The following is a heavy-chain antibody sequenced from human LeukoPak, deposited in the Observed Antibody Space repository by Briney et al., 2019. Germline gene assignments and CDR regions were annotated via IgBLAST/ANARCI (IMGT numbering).Heavy chain of an antibody. V-gene: IGHV3-30-3*01. CDR3: ARGRVPAVGSWYIRGAFDI. CDR1: GFTFSSYA. CDR2: ISYDGSNK. J-gene: IGHJ3*02. D-gene: IGHD2-2*01. Sequence: GGSLRLSCAASGFTFSSYAMHWVRRAPSKGLEWVAVISYDGSNKYYADSVKGRFTISRDNSKNTLYLQMNSLRAEDTAVYYCARGRVPAVGSWYIRGAFDIWGQGTMVTVSS.